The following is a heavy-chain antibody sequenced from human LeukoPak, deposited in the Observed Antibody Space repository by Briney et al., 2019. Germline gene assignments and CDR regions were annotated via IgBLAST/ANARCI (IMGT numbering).Heavy chain of an antibody. J-gene: IGHJ4*02. CDR2: INHSGIT. Sequence: SETLSLTCAVYGGSFSGYYWSWIRQPPGKGLEWIGEINHSGITNYNPSLKSRVTISVDTSKNQFSLKLSSVTAADTAVYYCARGIVVVPAAISLSRPGARFDYWGQGTLVTVSS. V-gene: IGHV4-34*01. D-gene: IGHD2-2*02. CDR1: GGSFSGYY. CDR3: ARGIVVVPAAISLSRPGARFDY.